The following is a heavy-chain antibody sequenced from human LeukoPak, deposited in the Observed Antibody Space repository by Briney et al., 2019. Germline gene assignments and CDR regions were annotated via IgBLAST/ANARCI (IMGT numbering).Heavy chain of an antibody. J-gene: IGHJ4*02. Sequence: GRSLRLSCAASGSTFSSYAMHWVRQAPGKGLEWVAVISYDGSNKYYADSVKGRFTISRDNSKNTLYLQMNSLRAEDTAVYYCARDLTTVTTDDYWGQGTLVTVSS. D-gene: IGHD4-17*01. CDR3: ARDLTTVTTDDY. V-gene: IGHV3-30-3*01. CDR1: GSTFSSYA. CDR2: ISYDGSNK.